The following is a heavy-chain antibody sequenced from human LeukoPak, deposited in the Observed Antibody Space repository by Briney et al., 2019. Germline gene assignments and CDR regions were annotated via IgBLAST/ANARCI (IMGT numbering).Heavy chain of an antibody. CDR2: ITGSDIRT. CDR1: GFTFSSYA. V-gene: IGHV3-23*01. J-gene: IGHJ4*02. D-gene: IGHD3-22*01. Sequence: PGGSLRLSCAASGFTFSSYAMHWVRQAPGKGLEWVSGITGSDIRTYNADSAKGRFTITRDNSKSALYLQMNNLRAEDTAVYYCAKECYDGSGYCFDYWGQGTLVTVSS. CDR3: AKECYDGSGYCFDY.